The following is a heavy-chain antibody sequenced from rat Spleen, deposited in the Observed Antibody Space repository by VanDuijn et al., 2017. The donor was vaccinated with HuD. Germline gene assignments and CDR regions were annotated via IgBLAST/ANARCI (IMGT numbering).Heavy chain of an antibody. Sequence: EVQLVESGGGLVQPGRSLKLSCVASGFTFNTYWMTWIRQAPGKGLVWVASISNTGDNTYYPDSVKGRLTISRDNAKSTVYLQMNSLRSEDTATYYCARHLGGGGPSHWGQGVMVTVSS. D-gene: IGHD2-7*01. J-gene: IGHJ2*01. V-gene: IGHV5-31*01. CDR3: ARHLGGGGPSH. CDR2: ISNTGDNT. CDR1: GFTFNTYW.